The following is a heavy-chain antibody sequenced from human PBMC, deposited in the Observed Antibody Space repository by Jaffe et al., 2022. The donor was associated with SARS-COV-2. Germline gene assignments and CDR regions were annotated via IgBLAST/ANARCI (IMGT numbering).Heavy chain of an antibody. CDR3: AKAGSGWYRGDYYYYYGMDV. CDR1: GFTFSSYG. J-gene: IGHJ6*02. CDR2: ISYDGSNK. D-gene: IGHD6-19*01. Sequence: QVQLVESGGGVVQPGRSLRLSCAASGFTFSSYGMHWVRQAPGKGLEWVAVISYDGSNKYYADSVKGRFTISRDNSKNTLYLQMNSLRAEDTAVYYCAKAGSGWYRGDYYYYYGMDVWGQGTTVTVSS. V-gene: IGHV3-30*18.